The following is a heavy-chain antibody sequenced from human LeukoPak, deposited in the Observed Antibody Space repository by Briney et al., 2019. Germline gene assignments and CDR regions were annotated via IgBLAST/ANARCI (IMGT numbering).Heavy chain of an antibody. D-gene: IGHD2-15*01. J-gene: IGHJ6*04. CDR3: ARDAFCSGGSCYSGGNYYYGMDV. V-gene: IGHV4-61*01. CDR2: IFYSGST. CDR1: GGSVSSGSYY. Sequence: SETLPLTCTVSGGSVSSGSYYWSWIRQPPGKGLEWIGYIFYSGSTNYNPSLKSRVTISVDASKNQLSLKLSSVAAADTAVYYCARDAFCSGGSCYSGGNYYYGMDVWGKGTTVTVSS.